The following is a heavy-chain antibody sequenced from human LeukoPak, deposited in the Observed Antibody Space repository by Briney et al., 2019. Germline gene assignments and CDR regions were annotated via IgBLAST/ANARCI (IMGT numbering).Heavy chain of an antibody. V-gene: IGHV3-33*01. CDR2: IWYDGSNK. CDR3: ARVSDYSNYFDY. D-gene: IGHD4-11*01. J-gene: IGHJ4*02. CDR1: GFSFSSNG. Sequence: GGSLRLSCAASGFSFSSNGMHWVRQAPGKGLEWVAVIWYDGSNKYYADSVKGRFTTSRDNSKNTLYLQMNSLRAEDTAVYYCARVSDYSNYFDYWGQGTLVTVSS.